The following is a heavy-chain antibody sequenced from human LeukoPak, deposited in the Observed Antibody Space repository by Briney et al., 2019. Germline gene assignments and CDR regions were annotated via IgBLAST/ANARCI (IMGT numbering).Heavy chain of an antibody. CDR2: IKQDGSEK. J-gene: IGHJ4*02. Sequence: GGSLRLSCAASGFTFSSYWMSWVRQAPGKGLEWVANIKQDGSEKYYVDSVKGRFTISRDNAKNTAYLQMDSLKTEDTAVYYCTGNYYGSGSYADFDYWGQGTLVTVSS. V-gene: IGHV3-7*03. CDR1: GFTFSSYW. CDR3: TGNYYGSGSYADFDY. D-gene: IGHD3-10*01.